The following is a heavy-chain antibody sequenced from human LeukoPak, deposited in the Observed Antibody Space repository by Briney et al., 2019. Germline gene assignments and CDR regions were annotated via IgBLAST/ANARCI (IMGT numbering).Heavy chain of an antibody. Sequence: GRSLRLSCAASGFTFSSYGMHWVRQAPGKGLEWVAVISYDGSNKCYADSVKGRFTISRDNSKNTLYLQMNSLRAEDTAVYYCAKDLGGSYDYWGQGTLVTVSS. J-gene: IGHJ4*02. CDR2: ISYDGSNK. CDR3: AKDLGGSYDY. V-gene: IGHV3-30*18. D-gene: IGHD1-26*01. CDR1: GFTFSSYG.